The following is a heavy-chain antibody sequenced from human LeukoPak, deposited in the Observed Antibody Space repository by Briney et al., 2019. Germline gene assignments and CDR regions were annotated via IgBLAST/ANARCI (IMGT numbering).Heavy chain of an antibody. CDR1: GFTFSSYG. J-gene: IGHJ5*02. V-gene: IGHV3-23*01. CDR2: ISGSGGST. CDR3: AKDSGYSSGHQPPNWFDP. D-gene: IGHD6-19*01. Sequence: PGGSLRLSCAASGFTFSSYGMSWVRQAPGKGLEWVSAISGSGGSTYYADSVKGRFTISRDNSKNTLYLQMNSLRAEDTAVYYCAKDSGYSSGHQPPNWFDPWGQGTLVTVSS.